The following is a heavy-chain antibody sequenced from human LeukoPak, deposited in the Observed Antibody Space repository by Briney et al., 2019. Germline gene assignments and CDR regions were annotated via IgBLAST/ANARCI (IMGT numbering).Heavy chain of an antibody. Sequence: GASLRLSCAASGFTFSSYAMSWVRQAPGEGLEWVSAISGSGGSTYYADSVKGRFTISRDNSKNTLYLRMNSLRAEDTAVYYCAKDSTIMTYWGQGTLVTVSS. J-gene: IGHJ4*02. CDR1: GFTFSSYA. CDR2: ISGSGGST. V-gene: IGHV3-23*01. CDR3: AKDSTIMTY. D-gene: IGHD2-2*01.